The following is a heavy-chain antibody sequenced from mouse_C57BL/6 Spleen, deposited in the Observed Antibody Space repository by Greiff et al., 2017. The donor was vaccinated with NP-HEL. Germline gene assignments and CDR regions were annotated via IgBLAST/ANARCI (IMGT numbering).Heavy chain of an antibody. CDR1: GFSLTSYG. V-gene: IGHV2-2*01. Sequence: VQLQESGPGLVQPSQSLSITCTVSGFSLTSYGVHWVRQSPGKGLEWLGVIWSGGSTDNNAAFISRLSISKDNSKSQVFFNMNSLQADDTAIYYCARAYDYDGAWFAYWGQGTLVTVSA. D-gene: IGHD2-4*01. J-gene: IGHJ3*01. CDR2: IWSGGST. CDR3: ARAYDYDGAWFAY.